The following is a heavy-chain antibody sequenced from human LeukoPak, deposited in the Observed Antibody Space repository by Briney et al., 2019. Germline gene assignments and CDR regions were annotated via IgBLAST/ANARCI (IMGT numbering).Heavy chain of an antibody. V-gene: IGHV4-59*12. J-gene: IGHJ4*02. D-gene: IGHD3-3*01. CDR3: AREGYYDFWSGYQFDY. CDR2: VHYTGNT. CDR1: GGSISSSY. Sequence: SETLSLTCTVSGGSISSSYWSWIRRSPGKGLEWIGYVHYTGNTYYNPSLKGRVTILVDTSKNHFSLKLSSVTAADTAVYYCAREGYYDFWSGYQFDYWGQGTLVTVSS.